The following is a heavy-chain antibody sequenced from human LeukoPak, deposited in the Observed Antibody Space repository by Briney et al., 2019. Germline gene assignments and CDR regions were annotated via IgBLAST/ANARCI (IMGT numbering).Heavy chain of an antibody. D-gene: IGHD1-1*01. CDR1: GDSISGYY. CDR3: ARESRYNWGEGYYMDV. V-gene: IGHV4-4*07. Sequence: PSETLSLTCAVSGDSISGYYWVWIRQPAGEGLEWIGRMFTSRSTDYSPSLRSRLTMSLDTSKNQFSLKLISVTAADTAVYYCARESRYNWGEGYYMDVWGKGTTVTVSS. CDR2: MFTSRST. J-gene: IGHJ6*03.